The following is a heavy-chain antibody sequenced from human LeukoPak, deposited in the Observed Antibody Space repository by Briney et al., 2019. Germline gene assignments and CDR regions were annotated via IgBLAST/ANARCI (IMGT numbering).Heavy chain of an antibody. V-gene: IGHV3-21*01. CDR3: TEQIAVAGGFDY. D-gene: IGHD6-19*01. CDR2: ISSSSSYI. Sequence: GGSLRLSCAASGFTFSSYSMNWVRRAPGKGLEWVSSISSSSSYIYYADLVKGRFTISRDNAKNSLYLQMNSLRAEDTAVYYCTEQIAVAGGFDYWGQGTLVTVSS. J-gene: IGHJ4*02. CDR1: GFTFSSYS.